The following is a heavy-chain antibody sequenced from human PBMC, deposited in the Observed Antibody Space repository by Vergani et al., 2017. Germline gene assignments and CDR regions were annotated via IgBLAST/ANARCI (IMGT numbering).Heavy chain of an antibody. Sequence: QVQLQESGPGLVKPSETLSLTCTVPGGSISSYYWSWIRQPPGKGLEWIGYIYYSGSTNYNPPLKSRVTISVDTSKNQFSLKLSSVTAADTAVYYCARVYHSSGWYGLDYFDYWGQGTLVTVSS. J-gene: IGHJ4*02. V-gene: IGHV4-59*01. CDR2: IYYSGST. CDR1: GGSISSYY. CDR3: ARVYHSSGWYGLDYFDY. D-gene: IGHD6-19*01.